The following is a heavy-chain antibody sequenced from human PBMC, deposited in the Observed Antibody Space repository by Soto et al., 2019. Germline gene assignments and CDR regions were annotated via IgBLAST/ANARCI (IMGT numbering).Heavy chain of an antibody. J-gene: IGHJ6*02. V-gene: IGHV1-3*01. Sequence: AAVKVSCKASGYTFTSYAMHWVRQAPGQRLEWMGWINAGNGNTKYSQKFQGRVTITRDTSASTAYMELSSLRSEDTAVYYCARDDVGDIVVVPASINHYYGMDVWGQGTTVTVSS. CDR1: GYTFTSYA. D-gene: IGHD2-2*01. CDR2: INAGNGNT. CDR3: ARDDVGDIVVVPASINHYYGMDV.